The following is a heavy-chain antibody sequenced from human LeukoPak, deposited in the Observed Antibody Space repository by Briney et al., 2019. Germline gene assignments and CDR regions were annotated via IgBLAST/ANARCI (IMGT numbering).Heavy chain of an antibody. CDR3: ATPCCSGLSCLDVFNM. CDR2: KYYSGSA. CDR1: GVSVSNGRYY. D-gene: IGHD2-15*01. J-gene: IGHJ3*02. V-gene: IGHV4-31*03. Sequence: PSQTLSLTCNVSGVSVSNGRYYWTWLPPHPGKGLEWIGYKYYSGSAKYTPSLKSRLTIPIDTSKNQLSLQLSSVTAADTATYYCATPCCSGLSCLDVFNMWGQGTRVTVSS.